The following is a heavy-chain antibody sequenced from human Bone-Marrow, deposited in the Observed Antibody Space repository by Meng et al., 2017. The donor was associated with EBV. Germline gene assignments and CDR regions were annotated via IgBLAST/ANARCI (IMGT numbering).Heavy chain of an antibody. CDR2: IYYSGSS. V-gene: IGHV4-39*07. CDR1: VGSISSSNFY. Sequence: QMHLEQSGPGLVKPSETLSLTCTVSVGSISSSNFYWGWIRQPPGKGLEWIGTIYYSGSSYNNPSLKNRVTMSVDTSKNQFSLKLSSVTAADTAVYYCARNMGDGYNPFDFWGQGTLVTVSS. J-gene: IGHJ4*02. D-gene: IGHD5-24*01. CDR3: ARNMGDGYNPFDF.